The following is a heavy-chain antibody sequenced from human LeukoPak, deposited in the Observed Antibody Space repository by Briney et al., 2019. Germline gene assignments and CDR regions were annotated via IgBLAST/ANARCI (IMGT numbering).Heavy chain of an antibody. CDR2: INPVFGTA. Sequence: SVKVSCKASGDTFSSYVISWVRQAPGQGLEWMEGINPVFGTAHYAQKFQDRVTITADESTSTAYMELSSLRSEDTAVYYCAKTFLTAYDTYFYYYGLDVWGQGTPVTVSS. J-gene: IGHJ6*02. CDR1: GDTFSSYV. D-gene: IGHD3-9*01. V-gene: IGHV1-69*13. CDR3: AKTFLTAYDTYFYYYGLDV.